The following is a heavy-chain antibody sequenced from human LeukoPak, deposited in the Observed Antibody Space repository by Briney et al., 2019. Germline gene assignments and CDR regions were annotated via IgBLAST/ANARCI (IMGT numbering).Heavy chain of an antibody. Sequence: KPGGSLRLSCAASGFTFSSYAMHWVRQAPGKGLEWVAVISYDGSNKYYADSVKGRFTISRDNSKNTLYLQMNSLRAEDTAVYYCAREVGATSGGSPSQDWFDPWGQGTLVTVSS. CDR2: ISYDGSNK. D-gene: IGHD1-26*01. CDR1: GFTFSSYA. V-gene: IGHV3-30*04. J-gene: IGHJ5*02. CDR3: AREVGATSGGSPSQDWFDP.